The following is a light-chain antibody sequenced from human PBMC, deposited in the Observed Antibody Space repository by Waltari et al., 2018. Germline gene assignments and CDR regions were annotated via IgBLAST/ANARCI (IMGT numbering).Light chain of an antibody. CDR2: AAS. J-gene: IGKJ1*01. V-gene: IGKV1-27*01. Sequence: QMTQSPSSLSASLGDRATITCRASQGIGNLLAWYQLKPGKPPKPLIYAASILHSGVPSRFSASMSGTSFTLTISSLQPDDVATYYCQKYNGVPLTFGPGTKVEIQ. CDR1: QGIGNL. CDR3: QKYNGVPLT.